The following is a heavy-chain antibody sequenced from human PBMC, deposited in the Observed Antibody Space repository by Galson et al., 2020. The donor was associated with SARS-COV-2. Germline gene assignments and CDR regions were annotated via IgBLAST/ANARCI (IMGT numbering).Heavy chain of an antibody. CDR3: AREISYGWYDF. D-gene: IGHD5-18*01. V-gene: IGHV4-4*07. CDR1: GGSISSYY. CDR2: IYTSENT. Sequence: SETLSLTCTVSGGSISSYYWSWIRQPAGKGLEFIGQIYTSENTNYNPSLKSRVTMSVDTSKNQVSLKLTSVTAADTAIYFCAREISYGWYDFWGRGVPVIVSS. J-gene: IGHJ5*01.